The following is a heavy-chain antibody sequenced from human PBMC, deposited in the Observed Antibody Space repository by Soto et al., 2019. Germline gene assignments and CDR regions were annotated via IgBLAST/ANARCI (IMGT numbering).Heavy chain of an antibody. CDR3: ARKDYGDYAFDY. D-gene: IGHD4-17*01. Sequence: SETLSLTCTVSGGSISSYYWIWIRQPPGKGLEWIGYIYYSGSTNYNPSLKSRVTISVDTSKNQFSLKLSSVTAADTAVYYCARKDYGDYAFDYWGQGTLVTVSS. CDR2: IYYSGST. J-gene: IGHJ4*02. CDR1: GGSISSYY. V-gene: IGHV4-59*01.